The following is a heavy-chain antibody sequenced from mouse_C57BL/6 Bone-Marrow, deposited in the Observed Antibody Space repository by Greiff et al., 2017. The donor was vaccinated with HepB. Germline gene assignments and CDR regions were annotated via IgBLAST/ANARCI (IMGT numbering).Heavy chain of an antibody. D-gene: IGHD1-1*01. CDR1: GFNIKDDY. V-gene: IGHV14-4*01. J-gene: IGHJ2*01. Sequence: VQLQQSGAELVRPGASVKLSCTASGFNIKDDYMHWVKQRPEQGLEWIGWIDPENGDTEYASKFQGKATRKADTSSNPAYLQLSSLTSEDTAVYYCTRLFYFDYWGQGTTLTVSS. CDR3: TRLFYFDY. CDR2: IDPENGDT.